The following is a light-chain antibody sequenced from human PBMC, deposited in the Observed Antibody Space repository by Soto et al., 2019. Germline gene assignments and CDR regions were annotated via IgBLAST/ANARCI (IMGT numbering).Light chain of an antibody. Sequence: QPVLTQSSSASASLGSSVKLTCTLSSGHSSYIIAWHQQQPGKAPRYLMKLEGSGSYNKGSGVPDRFSGSSSGADRYLTISNLQSEDEADYYCETWDRNNWVFGGGTKLTVL. CDR3: ETWDRNNWV. CDR2: LEGSGSY. V-gene: IGLV4-60*03. J-gene: IGLJ3*02. CDR1: SGHSSYI.